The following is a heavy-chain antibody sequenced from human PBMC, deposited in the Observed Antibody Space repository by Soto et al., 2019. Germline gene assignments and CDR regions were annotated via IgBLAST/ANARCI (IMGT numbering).Heavy chain of an antibody. V-gene: IGHV3-23*01. CDR3: AKDIIDY. CDR1: GLTVSNYA. Sequence: GGSLRLSCVASGLTVSNYAMTWVRQAPGKGLECVSVISGSGDMTYYTDSAKGRFTISRDNSKNTLYLQMNSLRAEDTAVYYCAKDIIDYWGQGTLVTVSS. J-gene: IGHJ4*02. CDR2: ISGSGDMT.